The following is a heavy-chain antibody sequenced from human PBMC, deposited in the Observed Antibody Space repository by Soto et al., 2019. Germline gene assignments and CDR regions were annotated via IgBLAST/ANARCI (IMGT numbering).Heavy chain of an antibody. CDR2: IIPILGTA. Sequence: SPVKVSCKASGGTFSSYAISWVRQAPGQGLEWMGGIIPILGTANYAQKFQGRDTITADESTSTAYMELSTLRSEDTPRYSLACVNCDESWSSYCLSWLEPWGKGSLVAVSS. CDR1: GGTFSSYA. J-gene: IGHJ5*02. CDR3: ACVNCDESWSSYCLSWLEP. D-gene: IGHD3-3*01. V-gene: IGHV1-69*13.